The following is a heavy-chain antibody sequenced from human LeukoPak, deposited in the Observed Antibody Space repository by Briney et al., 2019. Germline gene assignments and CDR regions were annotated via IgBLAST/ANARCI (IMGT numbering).Heavy chain of an antibody. CDR1: GGSISSYY. CDR3: AVGYCSSTSCPFDY. V-gene: IGHV4-4*07. CDR2: IYTSGST. Sequence: SETLSLTCTVSGGSISSYYWSWIRQPAGKGLEWIGRIYTSGSTNYNPSLKSRVTMSVDTSKNQFSLKLSSVTAADTAVYYCAVGYCSSTSCPFDYWGQGTLVTVSS. J-gene: IGHJ4*02. D-gene: IGHD2-2*01.